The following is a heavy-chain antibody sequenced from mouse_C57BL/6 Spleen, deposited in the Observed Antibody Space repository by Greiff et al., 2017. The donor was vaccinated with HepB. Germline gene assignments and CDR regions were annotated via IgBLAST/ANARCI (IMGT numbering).Heavy chain of an antibody. V-gene: IGHV1-78*01. J-gene: IGHJ2*01. D-gene: IGHD2-4*01. Sequence: VQLQQSDAELVKPGASVKISCKVSGYTFTDHTIHWMKQRPEQGLEWIGCIYPRDGSTKYNEKFKGKATLTADKSSSTAYMQLNSLTSEDSAVYFCTREIYYDYDEGYFDYWGQGTTLTVSS. CDR1: GYTFTDHT. CDR3: TREIYYDYDEGYFDY. CDR2: IYPRDGST.